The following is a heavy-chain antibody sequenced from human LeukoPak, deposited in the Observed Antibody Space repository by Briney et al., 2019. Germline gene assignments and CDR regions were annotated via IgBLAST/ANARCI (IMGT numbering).Heavy chain of an antibody. CDR2: ISGSSSYI. CDR3: ARGRYYYGSGSDY. V-gene: IGHV3-21*01. D-gene: IGHD3-10*01. Sequence: GGSLRLSCAASGFTFSSYSMNWVRQAPGKGLEWVSSISGSSSYIYYADSVRGRFTISRDNAKNSLYLQMNSLRAEDTAVYYCARGRYYYGSGSDYWGQGTLVTVSS. J-gene: IGHJ4*02. CDR1: GFTFSSYS.